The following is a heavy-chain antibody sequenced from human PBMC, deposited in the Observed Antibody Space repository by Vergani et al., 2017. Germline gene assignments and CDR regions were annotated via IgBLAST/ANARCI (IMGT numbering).Heavy chain of an antibody. D-gene: IGHD2-2*02. CDR2: ICHTDAT. CDR3: ATIGYRRWGYYLDY. J-gene: IGHJ4*02. CDR1: GDSISSNNC. V-gene: IGHV4-4*03. Sequence: QVQLQESGPGLVKPPGTLSLTCAVSGDSISSNNCWTWVRQPPGKGLEWIGEICHTDATKYSPSLKRRFTVSVDESRDLFSLRLNSVTAADKAVYYFATIGYRRWGYYLDYWGQGVLVTVSS.